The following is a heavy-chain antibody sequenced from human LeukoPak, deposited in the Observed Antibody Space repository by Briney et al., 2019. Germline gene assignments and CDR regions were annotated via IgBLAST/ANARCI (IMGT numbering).Heavy chain of an antibody. CDR2: LSTSGAGT. CDR3: AKEPDGGNSDVYLDY. V-gene: IGHV3-23*01. CDR1: GFTFNYYA. Sequence: PGGSLRLSCAASGFTFNYYAMNWVRQAPGKGLEWVSGLSTSGAGTYYADSVKGRFTISRDNSKNTLYLQMNSLRAEDTAVYYCAKEPDGGNSDVYLDYWGQGTLVTVSS. D-gene: IGHD2-21*02. J-gene: IGHJ4*02.